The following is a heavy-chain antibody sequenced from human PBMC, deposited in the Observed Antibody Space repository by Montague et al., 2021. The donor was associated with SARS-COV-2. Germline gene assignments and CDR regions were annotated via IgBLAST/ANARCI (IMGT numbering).Heavy chain of an antibody. Sequence: SETLSLTCAVYGGSFSGYYWTWIRQSPAKGPEWIAEINHSGTTNYNFNPSLRSRVTISVDTSKSQFSLKLSSVTAADTGVYYCARWDPQTLTLIGLRGKSASDYWGQGTLVTVSS. CDR3: ARWDPQTLTLIGLRGKSASDY. D-gene: IGHD4-23*01. CDR2: INHSGTT. CDR1: GGSFSGYY. V-gene: IGHV4-34*01. J-gene: IGHJ4*02.